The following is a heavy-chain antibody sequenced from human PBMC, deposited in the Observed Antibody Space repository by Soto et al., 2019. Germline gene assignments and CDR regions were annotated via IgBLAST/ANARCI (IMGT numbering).Heavy chain of an antibody. Sequence: RASVKVSCKSSGFTFTSSAVQWVRQARGQRLEWIGWIVVGSGNTTYAQKFQERVTITRDMSTSTAYMELSSLRSEDTAVYYCAAGITWVFDYYGMDVWGQGPTVTFSS. V-gene: IGHV1-58*01. J-gene: IGHJ6*02. CDR2: IVVGSGNT. D-gene: IGHD1-20*01. CDR3: AAGITWVFDYYGMDV. CDR1: GFTFTSSA.